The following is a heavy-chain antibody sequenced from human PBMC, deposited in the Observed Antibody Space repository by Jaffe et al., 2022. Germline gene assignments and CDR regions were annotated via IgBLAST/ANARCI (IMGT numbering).Heavy chain of an antibody. CDR3: AKDIGDGYNYQFGPDYYMDV. Sequence: EVQLVESGGVVVQPGGSLRLSCAASGFTFDDYAMHWVRQAPGKGLEWVSLISWDGGSTYYADSVKGRFTISRDNSKNSLYLQMNSLRAEDTALYYCAKDIGDGYNYQFGPDYYMDVWGKGTTVTVSS. D-gene: IGHD5-12*01. J-gene: IGHJ6*03. CDR1: GFTFDDYA. V-gene: IGHV3-43D*04. CDR2: ISWDGGST.